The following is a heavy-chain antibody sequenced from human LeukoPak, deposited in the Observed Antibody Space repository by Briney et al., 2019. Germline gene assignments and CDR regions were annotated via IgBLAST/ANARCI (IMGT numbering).Heavy chain of an antibody. Sequence: GASVKVSCKASGYTFTGYYMHWVRQAPGQGLEWMGWINPNSGGTNYAQKFQGRVTMTRDTSISTAYMELNRLRSDDTAVYYCARATTVVPRFDYWGQGTLVTVSS. CDR2: INPNSGGT. CDR1: GYTFTGYY. CDR3: ARATTVVPRFDY. J-gene: IGHJ4*02. D-gene: IGHD4-23*01. V-gene: IGHV1-2*02.